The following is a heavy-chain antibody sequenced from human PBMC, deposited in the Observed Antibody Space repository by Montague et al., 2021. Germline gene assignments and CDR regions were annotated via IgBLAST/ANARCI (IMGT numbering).Heavy chain of an antibody. Sequence: SETLSLTCNVSGASITSNIYYWGWIRQSPGKGLEWIGSIYYSGNSFYPPSLQSGITMAVDTSKNQFSLKLRSVTAADTAIYYCARVFSSWYVGWFDPWGQGTMVTVSS. D-gene: IGHD6-13*01. CDR3: ARVFSSWYVGWFDP. J-gene: IGHJ5*02. V-gene: IGHV4-39*07. CDR2: IYYSGNS. CDR1: GASITSNIYY.